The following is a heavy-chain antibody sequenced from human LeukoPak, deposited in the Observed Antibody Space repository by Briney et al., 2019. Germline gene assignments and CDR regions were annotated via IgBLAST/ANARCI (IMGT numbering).Heavy chain of an antibody. CDR3: ARSPLMTTVPDYDY. J-gene: IGHJ4*02. D-gene: IGHD4-17*01. Sequence: GASETVSCKASGYTFTGYYIHWVRQARGQGREWMGWINPNSDGTNYAQKFQGRVIMTRDTSISTAYMELNRLRSDDTAVYYCARSPLMTTVPDYDYWGQGTLVTVSS. CDR1: GYTFTGYY. V-gene: IGHV1-2*02. CDR2: INPNSDGT.